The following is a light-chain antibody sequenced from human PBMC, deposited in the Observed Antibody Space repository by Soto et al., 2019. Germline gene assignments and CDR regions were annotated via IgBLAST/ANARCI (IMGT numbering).Light chain of an antibody. J-gene: IGKJ1*01. Sequence: IVLPPSPLSLPVTPGEPASISCRSSQSLLHRNGNLSLDWYLQKPGQSPQLLIYLGSIRAAGVPDRFSGRGAGTDFTLKITRVEAEDVGVYYCMQAIQAPRTFGLGTKVEIK. CDR2: LGS. V-gene: IGKV2-28*01. CDR3: MQAIQAPRT. CDR1: QSLLHRNGNLS.